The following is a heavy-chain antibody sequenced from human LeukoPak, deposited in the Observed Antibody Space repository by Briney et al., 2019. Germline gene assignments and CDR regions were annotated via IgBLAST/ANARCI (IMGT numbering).Heavy chain of an antibody. CDR1: GGSISSSSYY. D-gene: IGHD3-10*01. J-gene: IGHJ6*04. Sequence: SETLSLTCTVSGGSISSSSYYWGWIRQPPGKGLEWIGSIYYSGSTYYNPSLKSRVTISVDTSKNQFSLKLSSVTAADTAVYYCARDPTETLLWFGEGGIVWGKGTTVTVSS. V-gene: IGHV4-39*07. CDR2: IYYSGST. CDR3: ARDPTETLLWFGEGGIV.